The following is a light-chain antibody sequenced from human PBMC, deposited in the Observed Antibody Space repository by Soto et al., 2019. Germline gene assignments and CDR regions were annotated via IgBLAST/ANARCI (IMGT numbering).Light chain of an antibody. J-gene: IGKJ5*01. CDR3: QQYYTYST. CDR2: DAS. Sequence: DIHLTQSPSTLSSAVGASVTITCWASQTIRNLLAWYQQKPGKAPKPLIFDASTLKTGVPSRFGGSGSGAEFNFTITGLQPDDFATYFCQQYYTYSTFGQGTRLEIK. CDR1: QTIRNL. V-gene: IGKV1-5*01.